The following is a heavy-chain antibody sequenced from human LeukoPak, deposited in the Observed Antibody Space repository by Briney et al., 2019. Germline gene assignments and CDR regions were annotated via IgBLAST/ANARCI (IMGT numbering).Heavy chain of an antibody. CDR3: ARDGESGQWLYYFDY. J-gene: IGHJ4*02. D-gene: IGHD6-19*01. CDR2: ISYDGSNK. CDR1: GFTFSSYA. Sequence: GGPLRLSCAASGFTFSSYAMHWVRQAPGKGLEWVAVISYDGSNKYYADSVKGRFTISRDNSKNTLYLQMNSLRAEDTAVYYCARDGESGQWLYYFDYWGQGTLVTVSS. V-gene: IGHV3-30*04.